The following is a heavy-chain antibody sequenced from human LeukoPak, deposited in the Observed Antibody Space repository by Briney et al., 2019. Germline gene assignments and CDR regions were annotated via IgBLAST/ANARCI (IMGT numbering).Heavy chain of an antibody. V-gene: IGHV3-74*03. J-gene: IGHJ4*02. CDR1: GLTFSGYA. D-gene: IGHD5/OR15-5a*01. CDR2: ISDDGRIT. CDR3: VRRYYEYNVYDRHFDF. Sequence: GGSLRLSCAASGLTFSGYAMSWFRQAPGKGLVWVSRISDDGRITTYAHSVQGRFTISRDNAKGTVFLQMNSLRVEATAVYFCVRRYYEYNVYDRHFDFWGQGILVTVSS.